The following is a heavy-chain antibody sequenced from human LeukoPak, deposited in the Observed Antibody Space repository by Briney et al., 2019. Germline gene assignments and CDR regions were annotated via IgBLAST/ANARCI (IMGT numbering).Heavy chain of an antibody. CDR2: IFHDGTT. V-gene: IGHV4-4*02. J-gene: IGHJ4*02. D-gene: IGHD2/OR15-2a*01. CDR3: TRENRPFCPFAF. Sequence: SGTLSLTCGVSGGSIDITNYWSWVRQAPGKGLEWIGEIFHDGTTNYRPSLRSRVAMSFDRANNQFSLSLTSVTAADTAVYYCTRENRPFCPFAFWGQGVLVTVSS. CDR1: GGSIDITNY.